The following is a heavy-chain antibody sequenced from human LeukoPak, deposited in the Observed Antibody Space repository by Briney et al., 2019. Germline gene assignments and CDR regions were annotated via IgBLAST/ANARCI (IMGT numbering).Heavy chain of an antibody. J-gene: IGHJ4*02. CDR3: ARDREASSGWYGY. CDR1: GFTFSDYY. CDR2: ISSGSSYT. V-gene: IGHV3-11*06. Sequence: PGGSLRLSCAASGFTFSDYYMSWIRQAPGKGLEWVSYISSGSSYTNYADSVKGRFTISRDNAKNSLSLQMNSLRAEDTAIYYCARDREASSGWYGYWGQGTLVTVSS. D-gene: IGHD6-19*01.